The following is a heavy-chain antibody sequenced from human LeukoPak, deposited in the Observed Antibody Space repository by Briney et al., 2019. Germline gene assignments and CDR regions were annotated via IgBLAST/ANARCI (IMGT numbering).Heavy chain of an antibody. CDR2: IVVGSGNT. V-gene: IGHV1-58*01. CDR3: AVSTVTNAPMPRNWYFDL. J-gene: IGHJ2*01. Sequence: GTSVKVSCKASGFTFTSSAVQWVRQARGQRLEWIGWIVVGSGNTNYAQKFQERVTITRDMSTSTAYMELSSLRSEDTAAYYCAVSTVTNAPMPRNWYFDLWGRGTLVTVSS. CDR1: GFTFTSSA. D-gene: IGHD4-17*01.